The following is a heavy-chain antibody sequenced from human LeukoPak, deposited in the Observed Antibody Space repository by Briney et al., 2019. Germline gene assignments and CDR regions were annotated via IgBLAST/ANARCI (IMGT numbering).Heavy chain of an antibody. CDR3: ARDDIQLWLPGGPEAFDY. D-gene: IGHD5-18*01. CDR1: GFTFSSYG. Sequence: GGSLRLSCAASGFTFSSYGMHWVRQAPGKGLEWVAVISYDGSNKYYADSVKGRFTISRDNSKNTLYLQMNSLRAEDTAVYYCARDDIQLWLPGGPEAFDYWGQGTLVTVSS. V-gene: IGHV3-30*19. J-gene: IGHJ4*02. CDR2: ISYDGSNK.